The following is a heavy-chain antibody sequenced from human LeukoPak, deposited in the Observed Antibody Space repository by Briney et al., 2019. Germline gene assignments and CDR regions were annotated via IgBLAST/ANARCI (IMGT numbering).Heavy chain of an antibody. CDR3: AKLQDYDFWSGLFATGFDY. CDR1: GFTFSSYA. Sequence: QTGGSLRLSCAASGFTFSSYAMSWVRQAPGKGLEWVSAISGSGGSTYYADSVKGRFTISRDNSKNTLYLQMNSLRAEDTAVYYCAKLQDYDFWSGLFATGFDYWGQGTLVTVSS. V-gene: IGHV3-23*01. D-gene: IGHD3-3*01. CDR2: ISGSGGST. J-gene: IGHJ4*02.